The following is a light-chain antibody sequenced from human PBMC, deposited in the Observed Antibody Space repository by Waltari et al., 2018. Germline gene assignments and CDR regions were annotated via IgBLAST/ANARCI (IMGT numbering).Light chain of an antibody. Sequence: QSALTQPASVSGSPGQSITISCTGTNNDIGAYNYVSWYQQHPGKAPKLMIDGVTSRPSGISNRFSGSKSVNTASLTISGIQAEDEADYYCCSFATSKTYVFGTGTKVTVL. CDR3: CSFATSKTYV. J-gene: IGLJ1*01. V-gene: IGLV2-14*01. CDR2: GVT. CDR1: NNDIGAYNY.